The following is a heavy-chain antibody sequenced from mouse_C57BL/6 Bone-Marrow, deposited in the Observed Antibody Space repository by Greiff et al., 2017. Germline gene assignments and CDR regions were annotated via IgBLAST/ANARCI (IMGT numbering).Heavy chain of an antibody. Sequence: EVMLVESGGGLVQPGGSLKLSCAASGFTFSDYYMYWVRQTPEKRLEWVAYISNGGGSTYYPDTVKGRFTISRDNAKNTLYLQMSRLKSEDTAMYYCARHLLRYPFAYWGQGTLVTVSA. CDR3: ARHLLRYPFAY. CDR1: GFTFSDYY. D-gene: IGHD1-1*01. J-gene: IGHJ3*01. CDR2: ISNGGGST. V-gene: IGHV5-12*01.